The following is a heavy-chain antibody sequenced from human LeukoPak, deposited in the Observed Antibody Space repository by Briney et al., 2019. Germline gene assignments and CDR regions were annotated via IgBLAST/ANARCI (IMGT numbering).Heavy chain of an antibody. CDR3: ARDHWNYHAFDY. CDR1: GFLVSDNY. V-gene: IGHV3-53*01. Sequence: GGSLRLSCAASGFLVSDNYMHWLRQAPGKGLEWVSVLYISGRTYYADSGKGRFTISRDNSKNTLYLQMNSLRVEDTAVYYCARDHWNYHAFDYWGQGTLVIVSS. J-gene: IGHJ4*02. D-gene: IGHD1-7*01. CDR2: LYISGRT.